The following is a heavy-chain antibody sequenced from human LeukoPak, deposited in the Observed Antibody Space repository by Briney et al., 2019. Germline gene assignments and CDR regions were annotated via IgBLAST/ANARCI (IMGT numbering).Heavy chain of an antibody. CDR2: IRVEGINK. CDR1: GFTFSSYG. CDR3: AKAVAATGHYFFGMDV. Sequence: GGSLTLSCTASGFTFSSYGMHWVRQAPGKGLEWVAVIRVEGINKYYADSVKGRLTISRDKSKSTLYLQMNSLRAEDTAVYYCAKAVAATGHYFFGMDVWGQGTTVTVSS. D-gene: IGHD6-19*01. V-gene: IGHV3-33*03. J-gene: IGHJ6*02.